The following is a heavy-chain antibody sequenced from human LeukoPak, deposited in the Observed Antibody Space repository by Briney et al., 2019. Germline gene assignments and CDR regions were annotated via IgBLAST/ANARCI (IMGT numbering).Heavy chain of an antibody. CDR2: IYSGGNT. J-gene: IGHJ4*02. D-gene: IGHD1-26*01. V-gene: IGHV3-53*05. Sequence: PGGSLRLSCAASGFTASSIYMSWVRQAPGKGLEWVSLIYSGGNTYYADSVKGRFTISRDNSKNTLYLQMNSLRAEDTAVYYCAREVVGAPDYWGQGTLVTVSS. CDR1: GFTASSIY. CDR3: AREVVGAPDY.